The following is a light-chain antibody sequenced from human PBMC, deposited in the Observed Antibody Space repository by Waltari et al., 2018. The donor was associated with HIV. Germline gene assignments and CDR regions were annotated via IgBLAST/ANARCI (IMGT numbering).Light chain of an antibody. CDR3: ATWDDGLNALL. Sequence: QSLLTQSPSVSEAPGQRVTISCSGSNSNIGSHAVTWYRQSPGKPPRLLVYHDDLILSGVSDRLSASKSGTSASLAINDLQSEDESLYYCATWDDGLNALLFGGGTKVTVL. J-gene: IGLJ2*01. CDR2: HDD. V-gene: IGLV1-36*01. CDR1: NSNIGSHA.